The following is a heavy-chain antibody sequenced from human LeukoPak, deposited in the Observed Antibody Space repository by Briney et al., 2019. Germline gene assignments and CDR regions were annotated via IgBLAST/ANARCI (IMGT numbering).Heavy chain of an antibody. J-gene: IGHJ4*02. D-gene: IGHD3-9*01. Sequence: SQTLSLTCAISGDSVSSKTATWHWIRQSPSRGLGWLGRAYFKSKWYYDYAMSVRGRVNINPDTSKDHFYLHLDSVTPEDTAIYYCARDHWYDILSFDYWGQGTLVTVSS. V-gene: IGHV6-1*01. CDR1: GDSVSSKTAT. CDR2: AYFKSKWYY. CDR3: ARDHWYDILSFDY.